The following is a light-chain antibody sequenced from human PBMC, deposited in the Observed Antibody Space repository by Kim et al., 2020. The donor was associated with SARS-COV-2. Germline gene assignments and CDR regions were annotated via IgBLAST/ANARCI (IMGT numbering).Light chain of an antibody. V-gene: IGKV3-15*01. CDR1: QSVNSN. J-gene: IGKJ2*01. Sequence: EIVMTQSPATLSVSPGERATLSCRASQSVNSNLAWYQQKPGQAPRLLIYGASTRATDIPDMFSGSGSGTEFTLIISNLHSEDIAVYYCQQYDNWPPYTFGQGTKLEI. CDR2: GAS. CDR3: QQYDNWPPYT.